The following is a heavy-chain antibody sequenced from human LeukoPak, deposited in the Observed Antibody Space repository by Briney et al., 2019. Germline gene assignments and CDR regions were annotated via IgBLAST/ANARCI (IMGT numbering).Heavy chain of an antibody. Sequence: PGGSLRLSCAASGVTFSSYWMSWVRQAPGKGLEWVANLKQDGSEKYYVDSVKGRFTISRDNAKNSLYLQMNSLRAEDTAVYYCARDYGDYEGYFDYWGQGTLVTVSS. J-gene: IGHJ4*02. CDR1: GVTFSSYW. D-gene: IGHD4-17*01. CDR2: LKQDGSEK. CDR3: ARDYGDYEGYFDY. V-gene: IGHV3-7*01.